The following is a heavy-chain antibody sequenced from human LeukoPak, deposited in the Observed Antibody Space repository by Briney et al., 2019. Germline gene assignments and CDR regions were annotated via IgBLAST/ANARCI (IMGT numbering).Heavy chain of an antibody. J-gene: IGHJ4*02. D-gene: IGHD6-6*01. V-gene: IGHV4-31*03. Sequence: KPSQTLSLTCTVSGGSISSGGYYWSWIRQHPGKGLEWIGYIYYSGSTYYNPSLKSRVTISVDTSKNQFSLKLSSVTAADTAVYYCASYGIAAPHYQQLPRGGFDYWGQGTLVTVSS. CDR2: IYYSGST. CDR1: GGSISSGGYY. CDR3: ASYGIAAPHYQQLPRGGFDY.